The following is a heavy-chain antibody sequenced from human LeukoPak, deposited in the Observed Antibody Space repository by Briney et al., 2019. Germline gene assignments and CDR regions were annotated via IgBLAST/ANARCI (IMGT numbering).Heavy chain of an antibody. D-gene: IGHD1-14*01. CDR2: ISSSSSYI. CDR3: ARATLPSGGEPCAFDI. CDR1: GFTFSSYS. Sequence: IPGGSLRLSCAASGFTFSSYSMNWVRQAPGKGLEWVSSISSSSSYIYYADSVKGRFTISRDNAKNSLYLQMNSLRAEDTAVYYCARATLPSGGEPCAFDIWGQGTMVTVSS. J-gene: IGHJ3*02. V-gene: IGHV3-21*01.